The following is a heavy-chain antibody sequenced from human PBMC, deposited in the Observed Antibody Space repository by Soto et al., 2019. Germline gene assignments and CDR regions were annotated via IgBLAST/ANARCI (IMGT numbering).Heavy chain of an antibody. D-gene: IGHD3-22*01. CDR2: ISGSGGST. Sequence: GGSLRLSCAASGFTFSSYAMSWVRQAPGKGLEWVSAISGSGGSTYYADSVKGRFTISRDNSKNTLYLQMNSLRAEDTAVYYCAKPVYYYYDSSGYYPFDYWGQGTLVTVSS. J-gene: IGHJ4*02. V-gene: IGHV3-23*01. CDR3: AKPVYYYYDSSGYYPFDY. CDR1: GFTFSSYA.